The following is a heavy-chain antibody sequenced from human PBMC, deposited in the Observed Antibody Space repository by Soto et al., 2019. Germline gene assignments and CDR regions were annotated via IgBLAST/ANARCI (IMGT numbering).Heavy chain of an antibody. CDR2: IRGNGDPP. CDR1: GFTFSRYA. D-gene: IGHD5-12*01. V-gene: IGHV3-64D*09. Sequence: GGSLRLSCSASGFTFSRYAMHWVRQAPGKGLEYVSGIRGNGDPPFYADSVKGRFTISRDNSKNTLYLQMSSLSADDTAVYYCVKSRGGNNFDFFDWGQGALVTVSS. CDR3: VKSRGGNNFDFFD. J-gene: IGHJ4*02.